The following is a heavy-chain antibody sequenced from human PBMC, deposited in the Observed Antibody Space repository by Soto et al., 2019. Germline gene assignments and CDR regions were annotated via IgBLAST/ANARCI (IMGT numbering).Heavy chain of an antibody. J-gene: IGHJ4*02. CDR1: GGSISSSSYY. CDR3: ATIPWATESDY. Sequence: QLQLQESGPGLVKPSETLSLTCTVSGGSISSSSYYWGWIRQPPGKGLEWIGSIYYSGSTYYNPSLKSRVTISVDTSKNQFSLKLSSVTAADTAVYYCATIPWATESDYWGQGTLVTVSS. D-gene: IGHD1-26*01. CDR2: IYYSGST. V-gene: IGHV4-39*01.